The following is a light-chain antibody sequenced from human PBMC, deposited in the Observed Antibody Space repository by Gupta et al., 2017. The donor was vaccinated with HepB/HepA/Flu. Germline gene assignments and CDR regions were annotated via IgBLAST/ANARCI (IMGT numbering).Light chain of an antibody. CDR2: EVS. V-gene: IGLV2-18*02. Sequence: QSALTQPPSVSGSPGHSVTISCTGTSSDVGSYNRVSWYQQPPGTAPKLMIYEVSNRPSGVPDRFSGSKSGNTASLTISGLQAEDEADYYCSSYTSSSTPCVFGTGTKVTVL. CDR3: SSYTSSSTPCV. CDR1: SSDVGSYNR. J-gene: IGLJ1*01.